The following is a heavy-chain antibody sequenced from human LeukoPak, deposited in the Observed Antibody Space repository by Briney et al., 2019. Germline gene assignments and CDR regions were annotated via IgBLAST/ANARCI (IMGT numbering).Heavy chain of an antibody. J-gene: IGHJ4*02. D-gene: IGHD6-6*01. Sequence: SETLSLTCAVYGGSFSGYYWSWICQPPGRGLEWIGEINHSGSTNYNPSLKSRVTISVDTSKNQFSLKLSSVTAADTAVYYCARATRPHFDYWGQGTLVTVSS. CDR3: ARATRPHFDY. CDR2: INHSGST. CDR1: GGSFSGYY. V-gene: IGHV4-34*01.